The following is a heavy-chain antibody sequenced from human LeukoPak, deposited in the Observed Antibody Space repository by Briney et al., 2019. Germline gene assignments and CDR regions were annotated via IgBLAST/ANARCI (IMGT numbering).Heavy chain of an antibody. CDR1: GGSISSGDYY. CDR3: ARVVVPAAVDY. Sequence: SETLSLTCTVSGGSISSGDYYWSWIRQPPGKGLEWIGYVYYSGSTYYNPSLKSRVTISVDTSKNQFSLKLSSVTAADTAVYYCARVVVPAAVDYWGQGTLVTVSS. J-gene: IGHJ4*02. CDR2: VYYSGST. V-gene: IGHV4-30-4*08. D-gene: IGHD2-2*01.